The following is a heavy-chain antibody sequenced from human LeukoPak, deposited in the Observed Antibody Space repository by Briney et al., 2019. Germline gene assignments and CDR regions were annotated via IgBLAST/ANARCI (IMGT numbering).Heavy chain of an antibody. V-gene: IGHV4-34*01. J-gene: IGHJ4*02. CDR1: GGSFSGYY. D-gene: IGHD2-15*01. CDR2: INHSGST. Sequence: PSETLSLTCAVYGGSFSGYYWSWIRQPPGKGLEWIGEINHSGSTNYNPSLKSRVTISVDTSKNQFSLKLSSVTAADTAVYYCARGTGGHHYCSGGSCFSSPFDYWGQGTLVTVSS. CDR3: ARGTGGHHYCSGGSCFSSPFDY.